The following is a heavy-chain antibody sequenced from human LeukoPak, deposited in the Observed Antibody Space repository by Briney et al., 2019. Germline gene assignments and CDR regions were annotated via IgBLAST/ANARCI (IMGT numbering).Heavy chain of an antibody. V-gene: IGHV3-13*05. D-gene: IGHD2-2*01. CDR2: IGTAGDP. Sequence: GGSLRLSCAASGFTFSSYDMHWVRQATGKGLERVSAIGTAGDPYYPGSVKGRFTISRENAKNSLYLQMNSLRAGDTAVYYCARGSPYCSSTSCYALDYYYGMDVWGKGTTVTVSS. CDR1: GFTFSSYD. J-gene: IGHJ6*04. CDR3: ARGSPYCSSTSCYALDYYYGMDV.